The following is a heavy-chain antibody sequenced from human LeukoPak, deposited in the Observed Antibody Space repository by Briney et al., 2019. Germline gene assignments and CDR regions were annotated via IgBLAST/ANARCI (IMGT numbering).Heavy chain of an antibody. Sequence: SETLSLTCAAYGGSFSGYYWSWIRQPPGKGLEWIGEINHSGSTNYNPSLKSRVTISVDTSKNQFSLKLSSVTAADTAVYYCARGYLHYYYDSSGYYNYWGQGTLVTVSS. V-gene: IGHV4-34*01. CDR2: INHSGST. CDR1: GGSFSGYY. J-gene: IGHJ4*02. D-gene: IGHD3-22*01. CDR3: ARGYLHYYYDSSGYYNY.